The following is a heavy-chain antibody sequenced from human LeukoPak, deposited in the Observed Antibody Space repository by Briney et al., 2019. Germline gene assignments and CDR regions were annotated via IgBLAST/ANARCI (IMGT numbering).Heavy chain of an antibody. Sequence: ASVKVSCKASGYTFAGYYMHWVRQAPGQGPEWMGWINPNSGGTDYAQRFQGRVTMTRDTSISTAYMELSRLKSDDTAVYYCARGKDNGGYWGRWWFDPWGQGTLVTVSS. D-gene: IGHD3-22*01. V-gene: IGHV1-2*02. CDR1: GYTFAGYY. J-gene: IGHJ5*02. CDR3: ARGKDNGGYWGRWWFDP. CDR2: INPNSGGT.